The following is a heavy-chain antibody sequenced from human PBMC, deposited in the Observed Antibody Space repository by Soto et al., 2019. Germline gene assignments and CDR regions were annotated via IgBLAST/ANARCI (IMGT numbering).Heavy chain of an antibody. V-gene: IGHV1-69*06. Sequence: QVQLVQSGAEVKKPGSSVTFSCTASGGTFSSYAISWVRQAPGQGLEWMGGIIPIFATANYAQKVQGRVTITADKSTSTAYMELSSLRSEDTAVYYCARKGAENYGMDVWGQGTTVTVSS. CDR1: GGTFSSYA. J-gene: IGHJ6*02. CDR3: ARKGAENYGMDV. D-gene: IGHD1-26*01. CDR2: IIPIFATA.